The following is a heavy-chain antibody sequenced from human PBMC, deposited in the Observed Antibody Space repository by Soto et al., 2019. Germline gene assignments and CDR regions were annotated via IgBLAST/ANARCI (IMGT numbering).Heavy chain of an antibody. CDR2: INHSGST. J-gene: IGHJ4*02. CDR1: GGSFSGYY. Sequence: SETLSLTCAVYGGSFSGYYWSWIRQPPGKGLEWIGEINHSGSTNYNPSLKSRVTISVDTSKNQFSLKLSSVTAADTAVYYCARGAPTRYCSGGSCYSGVYYWGQGTLVTVSS. CDR3: ARGAPTRYCSGGSCYSGVYY. D-gene: IGHD2-15*01. V-gene: IGHV4-34*01.